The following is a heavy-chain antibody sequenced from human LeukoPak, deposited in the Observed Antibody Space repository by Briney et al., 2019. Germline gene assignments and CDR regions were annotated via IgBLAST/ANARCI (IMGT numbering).Heavy chain of an antibody. Sequence: PSETLSLTCSVSGYSLINGYCWGWIRQPPGKGLEWIGVIYHSGSTFYNPSLKSRLTISVDTSKNQFSLKLKSVTAADTAVYYCASRITMIVVVPEGTNWGSPFDYWGQGTLVTVSS. V-gene: IGHV4-38-2*02. CDR3: ASRITMIVVVPEGTNWGSPFDY. CDR1: GYSLINGYC. D-gene: IGHD3-22*01. CDR2: IYHSGST. J-gene: IGHJ4*02.